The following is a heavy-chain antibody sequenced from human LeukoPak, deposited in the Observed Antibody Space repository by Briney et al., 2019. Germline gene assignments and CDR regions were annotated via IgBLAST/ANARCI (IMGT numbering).Heavy chain of an antibody. Sequence: ASVKVSCKASGYTFTSYGISWVRQAPGQGLEWMGWISAYNGNTNYAQKPQGRVTMTTDTSTSTAYMELRSLRSDDTAVYYCARDRDFWSASDYWGQGTLVTVSS. CDR2: ISAYNGNT. CDR3: ARDRDFWSASDY. J-gene: IGHJ4*02. D-gene: IGHD3-3*01. CDR1: GYTFTSYG. V-gene: IGHV1-18*01.